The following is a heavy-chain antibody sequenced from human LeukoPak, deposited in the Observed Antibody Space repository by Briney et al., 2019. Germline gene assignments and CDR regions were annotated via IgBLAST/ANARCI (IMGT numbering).Heavy chain of an antibody. D-gene: IGHD6-19*01. V-gene: IGHV1-69*13. CDR2: IIPFFGTA. CDR3: ARESSIAVARQTDQDDY. J-gene: IGHJ4*02. Sequence: SVKVSCKASGGTFSSYAISWVRQAPGQGLEWMGGIIPFFGTADYAQKFQDRVTITADESTNTAYMELSSLRSEDTAVYYCARESSIAVARQTDQDDYWGQGTLVTVSS. CDR1: GGTFSSYA.